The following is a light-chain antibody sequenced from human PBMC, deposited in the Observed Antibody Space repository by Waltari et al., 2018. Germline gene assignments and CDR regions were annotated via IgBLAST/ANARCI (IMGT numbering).Light chain of an antibody. V-gene: IGKV1-5*03. CDR3: QQYNSYSQS. CDR1: QSVGTW. J-gene: IGKJ2*03. CDR2: RAS. Sequence: DIQMTQSPSTLSASVGDRVTITCRASQSVGTWLAWYQQKPGKAPNLLIYRASTLESGVPSRFSGSGSGTECTLTISSLQPDDVATYYCQQYNSYSQSFGQGTKLEIK.